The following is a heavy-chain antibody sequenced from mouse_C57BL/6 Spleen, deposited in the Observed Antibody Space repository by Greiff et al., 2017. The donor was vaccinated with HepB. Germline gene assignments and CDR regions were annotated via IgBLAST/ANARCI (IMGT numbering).Heavy chain of an antibody. CDR3: ARDYSYYFDY. CDR1: GYAFSSYW. D-gene: IGHD1-1*01. J-gene: IGHJ2*01. V-gene: IGHV1-80*01. Sequence: VQLQQSGAELVKPGASVKISCKASGYAFSSYWMNWVKQRPGKGLEWIGQIYPGDGDTNYNGKFKGKATLTADKSSSKAYMQLSSLTSEDSAVYFCARDYSYYFDYWGQGTTLTVAS. CDR2: IYPGDGDT.